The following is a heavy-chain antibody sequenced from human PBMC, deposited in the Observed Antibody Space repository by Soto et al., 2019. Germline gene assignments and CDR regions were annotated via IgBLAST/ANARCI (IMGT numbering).Heavy chain of an antibody. CDR2: ISGSGGST. Sequence: EVQLLESGGGLVQPGGSLRLSCAASGFTFSSYAMNWVRQAPGKGLEWVSAISGSGGSTYYADSVKGRFTISRDNSKNTLYLQMNSLRAEDTAVYYCAKAPTNYGSGSYYYYWGQGTLVTVSS. V-gene: IGHV3-23*01. CDR1: GFTFSSYA. J-gene: IGHJ4*02. D-gene: IGHD3-10*01. CDR3: AKAPTNYGSGSYYYY.